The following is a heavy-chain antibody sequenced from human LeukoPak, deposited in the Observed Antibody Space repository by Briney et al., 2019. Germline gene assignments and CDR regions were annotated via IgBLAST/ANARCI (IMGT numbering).Heavy chain of an antibody. Sequence: ASVKVSCKASGYTFTDYYIQWVRQAPGQGLEWMGWINPSSGGINSAQKFQGRVAMTRDTSVSTAYMELSRLRSDDTAVYYCARDHCASSGCYEYYYYGMDVWGQGTTVTVSS. J-gene: IGHJ6*02. V-gene: IGHV1-2*02. D-gene: IGHD2-2*01. CDR2: INPSSGGI. CDR3: ARDHCASSGCYEYYYYGMDV. CDR1: GYTFTDYY.